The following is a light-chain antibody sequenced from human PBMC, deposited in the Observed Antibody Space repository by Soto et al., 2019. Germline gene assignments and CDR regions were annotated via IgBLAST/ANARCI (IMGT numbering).Light chain of an antibody. V-gene: IGKV2-28*01. Sequence: DIVMTQSPLSLPVTPGESASISCRSSQSLRHSNGYNYLDWYLQKPGQSPQLLIYLGSNRASGVPDRFSGSGSGTDFTLKISRVEAEDVGVYYCMQPLQSWTFGQGTKVEIK. J-gene: IGKJ1*01. CDR2: LGS. CDR1: QSLRHSNGYNY. CDR3: MQPLQSWT.